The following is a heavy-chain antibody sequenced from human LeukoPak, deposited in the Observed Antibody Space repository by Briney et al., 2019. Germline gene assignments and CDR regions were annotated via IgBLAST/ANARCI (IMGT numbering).Heavy chain of an antibody. CDR3: ARGSRRFGGRSPIDY. J-gene: IGHJ4*02. CDR2: INQSGGT. Sequence: PSETLSPTSAVYGGSFSGYSWSGIRQPPGKGGGGIGEINQSGGTNNTPSLKSRVTISVDTSKNQFSLKLNSVTAADTAVYYCARGSRRFGGRSPIDYWGQGTLVTVSS. V-gene: IGHV4-34*01. D-gene: IGHD3-10*01. CDR1: GGSFSGYS.